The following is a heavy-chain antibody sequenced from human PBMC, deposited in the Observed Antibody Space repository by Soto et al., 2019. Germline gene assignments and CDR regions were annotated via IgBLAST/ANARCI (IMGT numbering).Heavy chain of an antibody. CDR1: GFTFSSYA. J-gene: IGHJ6*03. D-gene: IGHD3-10*01. CDR3: AKWNFGELTSLYYYYYYYMDV. CDR2: ISGSGGST. Sequence: GGSLRLSCAASGFTFSSYAMSWVRQAPGKGLEWVSAISGSGGSTYYADSVKGRFTISRDNSKNTLYLQMNSLRAEDTAVYYCAKWNFGELTSLYYYYYYYMDVWGKGTTVTVSS. V-gene: IGHV3-23*01.